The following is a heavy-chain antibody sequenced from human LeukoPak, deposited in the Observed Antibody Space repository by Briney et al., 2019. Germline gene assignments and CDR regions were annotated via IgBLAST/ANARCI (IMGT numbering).Heavy chain of an antibody. CDR3: ARGLWFGELFLTYFDY. Sequence: ASLKVSCQASGYTFTCYYMHWVRQAPGQGLEWVGWINPNSGGTNYADKFQGRVTMTRDTSISTAYMELSRLRSDDTAVYYCARGLWFGELFLTYFDYWGQGTLVTVSS. CDR1: GYTFTCYY. J-gene: IGHJ4*02. CDR2: INPNSGGT. D-gene: IGHD3-10*01. V-gene: IGHV1-2*02.